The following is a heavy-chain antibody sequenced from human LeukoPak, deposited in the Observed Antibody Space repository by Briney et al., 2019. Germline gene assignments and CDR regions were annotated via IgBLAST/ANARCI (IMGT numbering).Heavy chain of an antibody. D-gene: IGHD3-9*01. V-gene: IGHV3-30-3*01. J-gene: IGHJ3*02. Sequence: PGRSLRLSCAGSGVTFSTYAMQWVRQAPGKGLEWVAVISYDGSNKYYADSVKGRFTISRDNSKNTLYLQMNSLRPEDSAVYYCARDQDALTGNGALDIWGQGTMVTVSS. CDR3: ARDQDALTGNGALDI. CDR2: ISYDGSNK. CDR1: GVTFSTYA.